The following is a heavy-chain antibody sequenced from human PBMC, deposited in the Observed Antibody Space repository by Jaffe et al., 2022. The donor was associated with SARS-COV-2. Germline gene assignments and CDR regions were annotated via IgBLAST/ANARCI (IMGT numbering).Heavy chain of an antibody. Sequence: EVQLVQSGAEVKKPGESLKISCKGSGYSFTSYWIGWVRQMPGKGLEWMGIIYPGDSDTRYSPSFQGQVTISADKSISTAYLQWSSLKASDTAMYYCAAAKPAKVNGLEWLPNWFDPWGQGTLVTVSS. D-gene: IGHD3-3*01. CDR2: IYPGDSDT. CDR3: AAAKPAKVNGLEWLPNWFDP. CDR1: GYSFTSYW. J-gene: IGHJ5*02. V-gene: IGHV5-51*01.